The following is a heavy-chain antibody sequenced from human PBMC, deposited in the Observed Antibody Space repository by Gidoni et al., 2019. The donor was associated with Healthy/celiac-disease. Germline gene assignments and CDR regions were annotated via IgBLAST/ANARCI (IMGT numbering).Heavy chain of an antibody. CDR2: IKSKTDGGTT. Sequence: GLVHPGGSLRLSCAASVFTFSNAWMSWVLQAPGKGLELVGRIKSKTDGGTTDYDAPVKGRFTISRDDSKNTLYRKMNSLKTEDTAVYYCTTDSGWFYWGQGTLVTVSS. V-gene: IGHV3-15*01. CDR3: TTDSGWFY. J-gene: IGHJ4*02. D-gene: IGHD6-19*01. CDR1: VFTFSNAW.